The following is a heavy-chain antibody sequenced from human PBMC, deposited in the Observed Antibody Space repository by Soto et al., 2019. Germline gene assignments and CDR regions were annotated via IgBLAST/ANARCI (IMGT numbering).Heavy chain of an antibody. CDR1: GYSFTSYW. J-gene: IGHJ6*01. CDR3: ARTAAAGKYYYGMDV. D-gene: IGHD6-13*01. CDR2: IYPGDSDT. V-gene: IGHV5-51*01. Sequence: GESLKISCKGSGYSFTSYWIGWVRQMPRKGLECMGIIYPGDSDTRYSPSFQGQVTISADKSISTAYLQWSSLKASDTAMYYCARTAAAGKYYYGMDVWSQGTTVTLSS.